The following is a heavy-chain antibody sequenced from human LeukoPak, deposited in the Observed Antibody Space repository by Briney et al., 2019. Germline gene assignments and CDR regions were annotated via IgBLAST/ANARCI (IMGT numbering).Heavy chain of an antibody. Sequence: SVKVSCKASGGTFSSYAISWVRQAPGQGLEWMGGIIPIFGTANYAQKFQGRVTITADESTSTAYMELSSLRSEDTAVYYCARAGSSPLPFNNWFDPWGQGTLVTVSS. D-gene: IGHD2-15*01. CDR1: GGTFSSYA. V-gene: IGHV1-69*13. CDR2: IIPIFGTA. CDR3: ARAGSSPLPFNNWFDP. J-gene: IGHJ5*02.